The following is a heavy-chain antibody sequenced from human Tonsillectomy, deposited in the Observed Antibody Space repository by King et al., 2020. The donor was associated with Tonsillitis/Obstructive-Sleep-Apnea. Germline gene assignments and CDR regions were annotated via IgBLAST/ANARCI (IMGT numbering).Heavy chain of an antibody. V-gene: IGHV3-15*01. Sequence: QLVQSGGGLVKPGGSLRLSCAASGFTFSDAWMSWVRQAPGKGPEWVGRTTSKTDGGTTDYAEPVKGRFTISRADSKNTLYLQMNSLKTKDTAVYYCVTGLRDVWGKGTTVTVSS. J-gene: IGHJ6*04. D-gene: IGHD4-17*01. CDR2: TTSKTDGGTT. CDR3: VTGLRDV. CDR1: GFTFSDAW.